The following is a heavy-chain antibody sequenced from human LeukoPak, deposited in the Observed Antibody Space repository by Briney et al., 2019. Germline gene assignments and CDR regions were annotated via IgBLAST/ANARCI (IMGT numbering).Heavy chain of an antibody. V-gene: IGHV3-53*01. CDR2: IYSGGST. J-gene: IGHJ3*02. CDR1: GFTVSSNY. D-gene: IGHD6-19*01. CDR3: ARVVAVAGTEAFDI. Sequence: GGSLRLSCAASGFTVSSNYMSWVRQAPGKGLEWVSVIYSGGSTYYADSVKGRFTISRDNSKNTLYLQMNSPRAEDTAVYYCARVVAVAGTEAFDIWGQGTMVTVSS.